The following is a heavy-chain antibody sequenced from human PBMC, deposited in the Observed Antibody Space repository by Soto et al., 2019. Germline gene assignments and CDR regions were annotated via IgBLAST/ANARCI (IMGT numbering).Heavy chain of an antibody. CDR1: GFTFSSYW. CDR3: GRCTSTSCHLGSDY. D-gene: IGHD2-2*01. J-gene: IGHJ4*02. Sequence: EVQLVESGGGLVQPGGSLRLSCAASGFTFSSYWMSWVRQAPGKGLEWVANIKQDGSEKYYVDSVKGRFTISRDNSKNTLYLQMNSLGAADTAVYYCGRCTSTSCHLGSDYWGQGTLVTVSS. CDR2: IKQDGSEK. V-gene: IGHV3-7*01.